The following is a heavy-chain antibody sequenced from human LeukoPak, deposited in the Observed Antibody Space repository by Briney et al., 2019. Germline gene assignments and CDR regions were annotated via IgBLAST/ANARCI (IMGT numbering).Heavy chain of an antibody. CDR2: ISWNSGSI. Sequence: GGSLRLSCAASGFTFGDYAMHWVRQAPGKGLEWVSGISWNSGSIGYADSVKGRFTISRDNAKNSLYLQMNSLRAEDTALYYCAKGGGQWLAYYFDYWGQGTLVTVSS. D-gene: IGHD6-19*01. CDR3: AKGGGQWLAYYFDY. V-gene: IGHV3-9*01. J-gene: IGHJ4*02. CDR1: GFTFGDYA.